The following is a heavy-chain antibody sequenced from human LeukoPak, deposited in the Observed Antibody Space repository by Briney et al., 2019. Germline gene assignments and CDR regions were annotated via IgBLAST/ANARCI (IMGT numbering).Heavy chain of an antibody. Sequence: ASVTVSCKVSGYTLTELSMHWVRQAPGKGLEWMGGFDPEDGETIYAQKFQGRVTMTEDTSTDTAYMDLSSLRSEDTAVYYCATDLGYCGGDCYSDAFDIWGQGTLVTVSS. V-gene: IGHV1-24*01. CDR2: FDPEDGET. J-gene: IGHJ3*02. D-gene: IGHD2-21*02. CDR1: GYTLTELS. CDR3: ATDLGYCGGDCYSDAFDI.